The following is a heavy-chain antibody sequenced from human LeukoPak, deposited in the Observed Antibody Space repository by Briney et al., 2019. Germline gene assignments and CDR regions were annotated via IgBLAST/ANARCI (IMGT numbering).Heavy chain of an antibody. CDR3: ASARYGGGDY. CDR2: IYTSGSS. CDR1: GGSLSSGCYN. D-gene: IGHD4-23*01. J-gene: IGHJ4*02. Sequence: PSETLSLTCTVSGGSLSSGCYNWSWIRQPAGKGLEWIGRIYTSGSSNYNSSLKSRVTITVDTSKNQYFLMQSPVTAAETECYVGASARYGGGDYWGQGTRITVSS. V-gene: IGHV4-61*02.